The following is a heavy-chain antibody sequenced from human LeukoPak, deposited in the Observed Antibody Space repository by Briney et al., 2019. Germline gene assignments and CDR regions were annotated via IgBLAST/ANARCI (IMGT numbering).Heavy chain of an antibody. V-gene: IGHV4-34*01. CDR1: GGPFSGYY. CDR2: INHSGST. D-gene: IGHD4-17*01. Sequence: PSETLSLTCAVYGGPFSGYYWSWIRQPPGKGLEWIGEINHSGSTNYNPSLKSRVTISVDTSKNQFSLKLSSVTAADTAVYYCARDPDYGDYLFYFDYWGQGTLVTVSS. J-gene: IGHJ4*02. CDR3: ARDPDYGDYLFYFDY.